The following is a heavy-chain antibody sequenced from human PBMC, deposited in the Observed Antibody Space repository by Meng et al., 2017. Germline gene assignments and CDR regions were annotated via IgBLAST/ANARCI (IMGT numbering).Heavy chain of an antibody. J-gene: IGHJ6*02. CDR3: ARVDILTGYYNYYYGMDV. D-gene: IGHD3-9*01. V-gene: IGHV3-21*01. CDR1: GFTFSSYS. CDR2: ISSSSSYI. Sequence: GGSLRLSCAASGFTFSSYSMNWVRQAPGKGLEWVSSISSSSSYIYYADSVKGRFTISRDNAKNSLYLQMNSLRAEDTAVYYCARVDILTGYYNYYYGMDVWGQGTTVTVSS.